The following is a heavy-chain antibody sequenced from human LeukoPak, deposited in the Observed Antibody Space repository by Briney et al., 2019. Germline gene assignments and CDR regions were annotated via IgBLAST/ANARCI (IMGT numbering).Heavy chain of an antibody. CDR3: AREDWEPDGYYGMDV. J-gene: IGHJ6*02. D-gene: IGHD1-26*01. CDR2: ISNDGSHK. CDR1: GFTFRNYA. V-gene: IGHV3-30-3*01. Sequence: SGGSLRLSCAASGFTFRNYAMQWVRQAPGKGLEWVAVISNDGSHKYYADSVKGRFTISRDNSKNTLYLQMNSLRAEDTAVYYCAREDWEPDGYYGMDVWGQGTTVTVSS.